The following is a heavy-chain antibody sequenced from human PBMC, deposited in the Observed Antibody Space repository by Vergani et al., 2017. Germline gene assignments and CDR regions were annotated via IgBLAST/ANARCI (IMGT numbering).Heavy chain of an antibody. Sequence: EVQLVESGGGLVKPGGSLRLSCAASGFTFSSYSMNWVRQAPGKGLEWVANIKQDGSEKYYVDSVKGRFTISRDNAKNSLYLQMNSLRAEDTAVYYCAKDRGYSYGVLDAFDIWGQGTMVTVSS. CDR1: GFTFSSYS. V-gene: IGHV3-7*03. CDR3: AKDRGYSYGVLDAFDI. CDR2: IKQDGSEK. D-gene: IGHD5-18*01. J-gene: IGHJ3*02.